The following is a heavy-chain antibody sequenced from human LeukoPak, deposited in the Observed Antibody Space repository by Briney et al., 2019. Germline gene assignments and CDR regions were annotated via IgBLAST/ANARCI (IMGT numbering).Heavy chain of an antibody. CDR3: ATWRSGYYYFDY. CDR1: GYTLTELS. Sequence: ASVKVSCKVSGYTLTELSMHWVRQAPGKGLEGMGGFDPEDGETIYAQKFQGRVTMTEDTSTDTAYMELSSLRSEDTAVYYCATWRSGYYYFDYWGQGTLVTVSS. V-gene: IGHV1-24*01. D-gene: IGHD3-3*01. CDR2: FDPEDGET. J-gene: IGHJ4*02.